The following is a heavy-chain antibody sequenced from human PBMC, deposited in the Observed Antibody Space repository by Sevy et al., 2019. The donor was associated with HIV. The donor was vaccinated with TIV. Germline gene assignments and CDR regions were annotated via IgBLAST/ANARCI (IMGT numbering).Heavy chain of an antibody. J-gene: IGHJ3*02. CDR3: TTPRYCGGDFPTGVDDAFDI. CDR2: IESKTDGGTT. Sequence: EGSLRLSCAASGFTFSNTWMSWVHQAPGKGLEWVGRIESKTDGGTTDYAAPVKGRFTISRDDSKNTLYLQMNSLKTEDTTVSYCTTPRYCGGDFPTGVDDAFDIWGQGTMVTVSS. V-gene: IGHV3-15*04. CDR1: GFTFSNTW. D-gene: IGHD2-21*02.